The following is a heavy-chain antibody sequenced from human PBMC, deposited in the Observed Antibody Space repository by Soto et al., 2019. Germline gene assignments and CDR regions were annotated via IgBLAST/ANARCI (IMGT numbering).Heavy chain of an antibody. D-gene: IGHD3-10*01. V-gene: IGHV3-11*06. Sequence: QMQLVESGGGLVKPGGPLRLSCAASGFPFSDYYMTWIRQAPGKGLDWVSYISSSGTYTHFADSVKGRFTISRDNAKNPLYLQMNSLRPEDTAVYYCVRDISTNNFASGGYTFWGQGMLVSVSS. CDR1: GFPFSDYY. J-gene: IGHJ4*02. CDR2: ISSSGTYT. CDR3: VRDISTNNFASGGYTF.